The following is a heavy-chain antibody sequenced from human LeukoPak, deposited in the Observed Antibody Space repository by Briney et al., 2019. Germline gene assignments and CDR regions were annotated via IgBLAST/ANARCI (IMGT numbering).Heavy chain of an antibody. CDR2: INHSGST. Sequence: PSETLSLTCAVYGGSFSGYYWSWIRQPPGKGLEWIEGINHSGSTNYNPSLKSRVTISVDTSKNQFSLKLGSVTAADTAVYYCARGIENWGQGTLVTVSS. CDR1: GGSFSGYY. V-gene: IGHV4-34*01. CDR3: ARGIEN. J-gene: IGHJ4*02.